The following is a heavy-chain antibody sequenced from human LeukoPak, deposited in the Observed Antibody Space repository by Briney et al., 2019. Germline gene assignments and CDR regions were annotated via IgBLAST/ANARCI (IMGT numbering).Heavy chain of an antibody. CDR1: GGSISSGGYY. D-gene: IGHD2-2*03. V-gene: IGHV4-31*03. J-gene: IGHJ2*01. CDR2: IYYSGST. CDR3: ARDTHLDIVVVPADQGYFDL. Sequence: SQTLSLPCTVSGGSISSGGYYWSWIRQHPGQGLEWIGYIYYSGSTYYNPSLKSRVTISVDTSKNQFSLKLSSVTAADTAVYYCARDTHLDIVVVPADQGYFDLWGRGTLVTVSS.